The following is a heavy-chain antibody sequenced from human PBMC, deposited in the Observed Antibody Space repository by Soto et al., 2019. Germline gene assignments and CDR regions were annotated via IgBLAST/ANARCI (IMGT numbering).Heavy chain of an antibody. CDR2: IIPFSGTA. Sequence: QVQLVQSGAEVKKPGSSGKVSCKASGDTFSSHAFGWVRQAPGQGLEWMGGIIPFSGTANYAQKFQGRVAITADESTTTAYMALSSLRSEDTAVYYCARGVEEMATTTAVWSFDLWGRCTLVTVSS. D-gene: IGHD1-1*01. J-gene: IGHJ2*01. CDR3: ARGVEEMATTTAVWSFDL. V-gene: IGHV1-69*01. CDR1: GDTFSSHA.